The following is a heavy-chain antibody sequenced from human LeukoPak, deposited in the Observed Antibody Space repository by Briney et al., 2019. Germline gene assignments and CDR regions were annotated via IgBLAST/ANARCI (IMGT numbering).Heavy chain of an antibody. V-gene: IGHV3-23*01. CDR2: ISGSGGST. CDR1: GFTFSTYA. CDR3: AAAGDY. Sequence: GGSLRLSCAASGFTFSTYAMSWVRQAPGKGLEWVSAISGSGGSTYYADSVKGRFTTSRDNAKNLLYLQMNSLRDEDTAVYYCAAAGDYWGQGTLVTVSS. J-gene: IGHJ4*02. D-gene: IGHD3-10*01.